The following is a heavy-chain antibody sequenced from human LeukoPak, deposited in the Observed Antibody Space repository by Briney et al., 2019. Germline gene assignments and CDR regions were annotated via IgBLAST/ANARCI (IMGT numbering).Heavy chain of an antibody. CDR2: IYTGGNT. Sequence: QPGGSLRVSCAASGFTFSNYYMHWVRQPPGKGLEWVSVIYTGGNTYYADSVKGRFTISRDNSKNTLYLQMHSLRAEDTAVYYCASPSSGQSFDIWGQGTMVTVSS. CDR1: GFTFSNYY. J-gene: IGHJ3*02. D-gene: IGHD6-19*01. CDR3: ASPSSGQSFDI. V-gene: IGHV3-53*01.